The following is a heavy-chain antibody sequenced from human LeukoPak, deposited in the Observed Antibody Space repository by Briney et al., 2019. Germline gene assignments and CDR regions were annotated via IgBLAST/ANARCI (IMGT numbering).Heavy chain of an antibody. Sequence: SETLSLTCTVPGGSTSSYYWSWIRQPPGKGLEWIGYIYNSGSANYNPSLKSRVTISEDTSKNQFSLKLSSVTAADTAVYYCARGRERYYYYGMDVWGQGTTVTVSS. J-gene: IGHJ6*02. D-gene: IGHD1-26*01. CDR2: IYNSGSA. CDR1: GGSTSSYY. V-gene: IGHV4-59*01. CDR3: ARGRERYYYYGMDV.